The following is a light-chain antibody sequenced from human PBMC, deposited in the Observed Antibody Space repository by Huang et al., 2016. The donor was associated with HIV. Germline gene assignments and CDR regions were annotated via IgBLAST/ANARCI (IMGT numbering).Light chain of an antibody. J-gene: IGKJ3*01. CDR1: QDIHNT. CDR3: QQFSDFF. CDR2: ATT. Sequence: IQLTQFPSSLSASVGDRISITCRASQDIHNTLAWYQQKPGKATKPLIYATTTWQNGVPSRFSGRGSGTVFILTINNLQPEDFATYYCQQFSDFFFGPGTRVDVK. V-gene: IGKV1-9*01.